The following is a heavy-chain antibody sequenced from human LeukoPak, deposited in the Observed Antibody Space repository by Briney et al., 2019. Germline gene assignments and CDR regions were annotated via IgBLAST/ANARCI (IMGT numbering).Heavy chain of an antibody. CDR2: INDDGSEK. D-gene: IGHD2/OR15-2a*01. V-gene: IGHV3-7*01. Sequence: GGSLRLSCAASGFPFTSYWMVWVRQAPGKGLEWVANINDDGSEKNYLESLKGRFTISRDNANNSVSLHMTALRAEDTAMYYCARDLTIYGTGPHFGDWGQGTLVTVSS. J-gene: IGHJ4*02. CDR3: ARDLTIYGTGPHFGD. CDR1: GFPFTSYW.